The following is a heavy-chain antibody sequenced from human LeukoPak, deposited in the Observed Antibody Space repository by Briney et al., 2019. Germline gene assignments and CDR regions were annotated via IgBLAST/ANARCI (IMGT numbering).Heavy chain of an antibody. Sequence: GGSLRLSCAASGFTFSNAWMSWVRQAPGKGLEWVGRIKSKTDGGTTDYAAPVKGRFTISRHDSKNTLYLQMNSLKTEDTAVYYCTTDYYYYDSSGHYWGQGTLVTVSS. D-gene: IGHD3-22*01. CDR1: GFTFSNAW. CDR2: IKSKTDGGTT. J-gene: IGHJ4*02. V-gene: IGHV3-15*01. CDR3: TTDYYYYDSSGHY.